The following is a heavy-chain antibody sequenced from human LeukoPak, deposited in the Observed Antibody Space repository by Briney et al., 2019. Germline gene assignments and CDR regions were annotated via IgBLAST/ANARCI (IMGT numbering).Heavy chain of an antibody. CDR1: GGSISSYY. CDR3: ARSSGWLDSMDG. J-gene: IGHJ6*03. V-gene: IGHV4-59*08. CDR2: IYYSGST. D-gene: IGHD6-19*01. Sequence: PSETLSLTCTVSGGSISSYYWSWIRQPPGKGLEWIGYIYYSGSTNYNPSLKSRVTISVDTSKNQFSLRLSSVTAADTAVYYCARSSGWLDSMDGGGKGTTVTISS.